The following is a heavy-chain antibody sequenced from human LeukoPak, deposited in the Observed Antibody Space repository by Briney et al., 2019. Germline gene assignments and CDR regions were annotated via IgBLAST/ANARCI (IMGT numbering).Heavy chain of an antibody. Sequence: PSETLSLTCTVSGGSISSYYWSWIRQPPGKGLEWIGYIYYSGSTNYNPSLKGRVTMSVDTSKNQFSLRLSSVTAADTAVYYCAGDRAMVRGVNYYYGMDVWGQGTTVTVSS. CDR3: AGDRAMVRGVNYYYGMDV. J-gene: IGHJ6*02. CDR1: GGSISSYY. D-gene: IGHD3-10*01. V-gene: IGHV4-59*01. CDR2: IYYSGST.